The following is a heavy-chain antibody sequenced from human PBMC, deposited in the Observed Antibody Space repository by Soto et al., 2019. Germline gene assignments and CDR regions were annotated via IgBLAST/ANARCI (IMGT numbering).Heavy chain of an antibody. D-gene: IGHD3-10*01. V-gene: IGHV3-9*01. CDR1: GFTFDDYA. J-gene: IGHJ6*02. Sequence: GGSLRLSCAASGFTFDDYAMHWVRQAPGKGLEWVSGISWNSGSIGYADSVKGRFTISRDNAKNSLYLQMNSLRAEDTALYYCAKDAGSGSYYTPSYYYYGMDGWGQGNRVTVSS. CDR2: ISWNSGSI. CDR3: AKDAGSGSYYTPSYYYYGMDG.